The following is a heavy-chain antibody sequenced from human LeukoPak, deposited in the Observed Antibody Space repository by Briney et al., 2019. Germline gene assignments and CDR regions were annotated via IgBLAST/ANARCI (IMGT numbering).Heavy chain of an antibody. CDR3: ARGFSPVAYCGGDCYSRVWFDP. J-gene: IGHJ5*02. D-gene: IGHD2-21*02. Sequence: GASVKVSCKASGYTFTGYYMHWVRQAPGQGLEWMGWINPNSGGTNYAQKFQGRVTMTRDTSISTAYMELSRLRSDDTAVDYCARGFSPVAYCGGDCYSRVWFDPWGQGTLVTVSS. CDR2: INPNSGGT. CDR1: GYTFTGYY. V-gene: IGHV1-2*02.